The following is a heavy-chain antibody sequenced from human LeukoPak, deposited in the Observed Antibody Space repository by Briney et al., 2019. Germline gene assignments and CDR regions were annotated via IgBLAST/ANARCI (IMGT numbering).Heavy chain of an antibody. D-gene: IGHD4-11*01. V-gene: IGHV1-69*13. CDR2: IIPIFGAA. J-gene: IGHJ5*02. CDR3: ARGASGPTVTTVWGRRYFACFDP. Sequence: SVKVSCKASGGTFISYAISWVRQAPGQGLEWMGGIIPIFGAANYAQEFQGRVTIPADGATCTAYMELSSLRPEDPAVYHCARGASGPTVTTVWGRRYFACFDPWGQGTLVTVSS. CDR1: GGTFISYA.